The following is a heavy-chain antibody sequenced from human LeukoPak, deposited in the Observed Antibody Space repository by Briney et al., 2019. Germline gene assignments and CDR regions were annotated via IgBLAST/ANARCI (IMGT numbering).Heavy chain of an antibody. D-gene: IGHD1-26*01. V-gene: IGHV3-30*18. CDR3: AKVYSGSYYYYYYGMDV. CDR2: ISYDGSNK. Sequence: TGRSLRLYCAASGLTFSSYGMHWVRQAPGKGLEWVAVISYDGSNKYYADSVKGRFTISRDNSKNTLYLQMNSLRAEDTAVYFCAKVYSGSYYYYYYGMDVWGQGTTVTVSS. J-gene: IGHJ6*02. CDR1: GLTFSSYG.